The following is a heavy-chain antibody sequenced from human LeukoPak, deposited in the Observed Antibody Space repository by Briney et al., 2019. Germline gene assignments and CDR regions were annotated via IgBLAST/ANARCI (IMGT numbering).Heavy chain of an antibody. CDR1: GFTFSNYV. CDR3: AKEQDPDYGDFDY. J-gene: IGHJ4*02. Sequence: AGSLILSCAVSGFTFSNYVMNWVRHAQGKGLEWDSTIRGGGSSTSYADSVKGRFTISRDNSKNTLYVQMNSLRAEDTAVYYCAKEQDPDYGDFDYWGQGTLVTVSS. V-gene: IGHV3-23*01. CDR2: IRGGGSST. D-gene: IGHD3-16*01.